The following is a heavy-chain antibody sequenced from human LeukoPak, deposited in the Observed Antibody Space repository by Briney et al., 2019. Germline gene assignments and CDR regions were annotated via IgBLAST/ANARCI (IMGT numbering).Heavy chain of an antibody. D-gene: IGHD6-25*01. Sequence: SWTLSLTCAVSGCSIPTTNWRSWDPQPPGKGLEWIGEVHLNGATNYNPSLDRRFSLSIDNSNNHLSHEVILVTAAVNAMQYCSRESAAFSPFGFWVQGTLVSVSS. CDR2: VHLNGAT. CDR3: SRESAAFSPFGF. V-gene: IGHV4-4*02. CDR1: GCSIPTTNW. J-gene: IGHJ4*02.